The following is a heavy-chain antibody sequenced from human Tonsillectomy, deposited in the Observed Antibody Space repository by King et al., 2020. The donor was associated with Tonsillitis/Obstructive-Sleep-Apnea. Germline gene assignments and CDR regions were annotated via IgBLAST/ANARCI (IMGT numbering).Heavy chain of an antibody. CDR3: VRDKAEYSSSWRLKY. V-gene: IGHV3-33*01. CDR1: GFSFSHYG. CDR2: IDYDGSDK. J-gene: IGHJ4*02. D-gene: IGHD6-6*01. Sequence: VQLVESGGGVVQPGRSLRLSCAGSGFSFSHYGIHWVRQVPGKGLEWVALIDYDGSDKYYGESVKGRFTISRNNSKNTVFLQMDRLRVEDTAVYYCVRDKAEYSSSWRLKYWGQGTLVTVSS.